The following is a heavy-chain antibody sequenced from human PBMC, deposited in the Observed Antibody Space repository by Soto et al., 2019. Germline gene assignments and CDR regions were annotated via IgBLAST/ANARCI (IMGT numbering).Heavy chain of an antibody. D-gene: IGHD3-3*01. Sequence: GASVKVSCKASGYIFSSYGINWVRQAPGQGLEWMGWITVYNGNTHYAQKFQDRVTLNTDTSTSTAYMELKSLGSDDTAVYYCARDHTGVVGVDSWGQGTLVTVSS. CDR3: ARDHTGVVGVDS. V-gene: IGHV1-18*01. J-gene: IGHJ4*02. CDR1: GYIFSSYG. CDR2: ITVYNGNT.